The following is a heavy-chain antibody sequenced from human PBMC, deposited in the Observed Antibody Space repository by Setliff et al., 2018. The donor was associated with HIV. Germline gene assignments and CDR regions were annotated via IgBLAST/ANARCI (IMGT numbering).Heavy chain of an antibody. CDR2: IHHSGSA. V-gene: IGHV4-31*03. Sequence: SETLSLTCTVSGGSISDSDFYWSWIRQHPGKALEWIGYIHHSGSAFYNPSLKSRLTISIDTSKSQFSLRLSSVTAADTAVYYCGRDYWGSIDYWGQGTLVTVSS. D-gene: IGHD7-27*01. J-gene: IGHJ4*02. CDR1: GGSISDSDFY. CDR3: GRDYWGSIDY.